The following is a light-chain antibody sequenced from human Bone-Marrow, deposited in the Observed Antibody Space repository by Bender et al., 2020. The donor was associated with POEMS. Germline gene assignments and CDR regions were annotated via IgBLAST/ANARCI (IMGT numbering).Light chain of an antibody. CDR2: EVT. CDR3: CSYVGITNVV. V-gene: IGLV2-23*02. Sequence: QSALTQPASVSGSPGQPITISCTGTSSDIGNYNLVSWFQQHPGKVPKLMIFEVTKRPSGVSNRFSGSKSGNTASLTISGLQAEDEADYYCCSYVGITNVVFGGGTKLTVL. J-gene: IGLJ2*01. CDR1: SSDIGNYNL.